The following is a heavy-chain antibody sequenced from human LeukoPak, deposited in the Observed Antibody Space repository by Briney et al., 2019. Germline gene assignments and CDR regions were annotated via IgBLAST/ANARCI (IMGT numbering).Heavy chain of an antibody. V-gene: IGHV3-48*04. Sequence: PGGSLRLSCAASGFTFSNVWMNWVRQAPGKGLEWVSYISSSGSTIYYADSVKGRFTISRDNAKNSLYLQMNSLRAEDTAVYYCARDRWSSTLARVYYYYYMDVWGKGTTVTVSS. CDR2: ISSSGSTI. J-gene: IGHJ6*03. D-gene: IGHD2-2*01. CDR3: ARDRWSSTLARVYYYYYMDV. CDR1: GFTFSNVW.